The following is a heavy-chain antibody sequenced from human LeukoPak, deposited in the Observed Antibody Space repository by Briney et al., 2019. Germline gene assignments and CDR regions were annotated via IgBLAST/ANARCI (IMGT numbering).Heavy chain of an antibody. CDR1: GFTFSSYA. D-gene: IGHD3-22*01. CDR3: AREDWSDYYDSSGYVLDP. Sequence: QSGGSLRLSCAASGFTFSSYAMHWVRQAPGKGLEYVSSISSNGSSTYYANSGKGRFTISRDKSKNSLYLQMGRLRAEDMAVYYCAREDWSDYYDSSGYVLDPWGQGTLVTVSS. CDR2: ISSNGSST. V-gene: IGHV3-64*01. J-gene: IGHJ5*02.